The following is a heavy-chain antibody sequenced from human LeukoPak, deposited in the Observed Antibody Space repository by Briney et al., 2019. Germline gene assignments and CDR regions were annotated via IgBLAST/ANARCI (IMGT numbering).Heavy chain of an antibody. V-gene: IGHV4-34*01. Sequence: SETLSLTCAVYGGSFSNYYWCWIRQSPGKGLEWIGEINDSGTINYNPSLMSRVTTSVDKSKNQFSLKLSSVTAADTAVYYCARRWNYGRNYYIDVWGKGATVSVSS. CDR1: GGSFSNYY. D-gene: IGHD1-7*01. CDR2: INDSGTI. J-gene: IGHJ6*03. CDR3: ARRWNYGRNYYIDV.